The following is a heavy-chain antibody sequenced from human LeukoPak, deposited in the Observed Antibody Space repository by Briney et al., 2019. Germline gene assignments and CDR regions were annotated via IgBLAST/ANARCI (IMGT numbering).Heavy chain of an antibody. CDR2: IYYSGST. CDR1: GGSISSYY. D-gene: IGHD3-10*01. J-gene: IGHJ6*02. CDR3: ARGDYYGSGSLMDV. V-gene: IGHV4-59*01. Sequence: SETLSLTCTVSGGSISSYYWSWIRQPPGKGLEWIGYIYYSGSTNYNPSLKSRVTISVDTSKNQFSLKLSSVTAADAAVYYCARGDYYGSGSLMDVWGQGTTVTVSS.